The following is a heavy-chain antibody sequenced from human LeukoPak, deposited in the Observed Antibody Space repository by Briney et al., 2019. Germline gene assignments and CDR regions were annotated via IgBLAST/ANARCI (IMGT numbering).Heavy chain of an antibody. CDR3: ARARITMVRGVIWWFDP. CDR2: INHIGST. CDR1: GGSFSGYY. J-gene: IGHJ5*02. Sequence: SETLSLTCAVYGGSFSGYYWSWIRQPPRKGLDWIGEINHIGSTNYNPSLKSRVTISVDTSKNQFSLKLSSVTAADTAVYYCARARITMVRGVIWWFDPWGQGALVTVSS. D-gene: IGHD3-10*01. V-gene: IGHV4-34*01.